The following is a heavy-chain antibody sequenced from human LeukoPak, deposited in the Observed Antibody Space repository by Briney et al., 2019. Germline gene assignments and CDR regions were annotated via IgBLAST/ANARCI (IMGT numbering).Heavy chain of an antibody. CDR1: GFTFRSYA. CDR2: ISYDGSNK. Sequence: PGGSLRLSCAGSGFTFRSYAMHWVRQAPGKGLEWVAVISYDGSNKDYADSMKGRFTISRDNSKNTLFLQMNSLRAEDTAVYYCAREIFNGFDIWGQGTMVTVSS. J-gene: IGHJ3*02. V-gene: IGHV3-30-3*01. CDR3: AREIFNGFDI.